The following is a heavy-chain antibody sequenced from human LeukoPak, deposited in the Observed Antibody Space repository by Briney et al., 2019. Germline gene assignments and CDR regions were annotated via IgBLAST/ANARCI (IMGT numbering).Heavy chain of an antibody. CDR1: GYTFTSYG. CDR3: AGELDYDYVWGSYRLYYFDY. D-gene: IGHD3-16*02. J-gene: IGHJ4*02. Sequence: ASVKVSCKASGYTFTSYGISWVRQAPGQGLEWMGWISAYNGNTNYAQKLQGRVTMTTDTSTSTAYMELRSLRSDDTAAYYCAGELDYDYVWGSYRLYYFDYWGQGTLVTVSS. V-gene: IGHV1-18*04. CDR2: ISAYNGNT.